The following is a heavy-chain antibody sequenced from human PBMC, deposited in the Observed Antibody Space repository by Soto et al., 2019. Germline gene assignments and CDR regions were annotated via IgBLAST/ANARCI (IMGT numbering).Heavy chain of an antibody. CDR3: ARHSSGWFKDDYYYGMDV. CDR2: IYYSGST. Sequence: SETLSLTCTVSCGSISSSSYYWGWIRQPPGKGLEWIGSIYYSGSTYYNPSLKSRVTISVDTSKNQFSLKLSSVTAADTAVYYCARHSSGWFKDDYYYGMDVWGQGTTVTVSS. CDR1: CGSISSSSYY. V-gene: IGHV4-39*01. D-gene: IGHD6-19*01. J-gene: IGHJ6*02.